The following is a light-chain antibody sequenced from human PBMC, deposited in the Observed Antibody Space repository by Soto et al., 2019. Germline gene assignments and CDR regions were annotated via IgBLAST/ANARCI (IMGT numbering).Light chain of an antibody. J-gene: IGKJ1*01. CDR1: QSITNW. CDR3: QQYNHYPWT. CDR2: GAS. Sequence: DIQMTQSPSTLSASVRDRVTITCRANQSITNWLAWYQQRPGKAPKLLIYGASSLESGVPSRFSGSGSGTQFSLTISSLQPDDFATYYCQQYNHYPWTFGRGTKVEIK. V-gene: IGKV1-5*01.